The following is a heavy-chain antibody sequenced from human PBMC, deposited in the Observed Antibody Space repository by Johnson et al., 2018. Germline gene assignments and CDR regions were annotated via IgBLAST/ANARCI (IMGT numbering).Heavy chain of an antibody. CDR2: IKQDGSEK. CDR3: ARISTVTRREGKKNYYYYDYMDV. Sequence: EVQLVESGGGLVQPGGSLRLSCAASGFTFSSYWMSWVRQAPGKGLEWVANIKQDGSEKYYVDSVKGRFTISRDNAKNALYLQMNSLRAEDPAVYYCARISTVTRREGKKNYYYYDYMDVWGKGTTVTVSS. V-gene: IGHV3-7*01. CDR1: GFTFSSYW. D-gene: IGHD4-17*01. J-gene: IGHJ6*03.